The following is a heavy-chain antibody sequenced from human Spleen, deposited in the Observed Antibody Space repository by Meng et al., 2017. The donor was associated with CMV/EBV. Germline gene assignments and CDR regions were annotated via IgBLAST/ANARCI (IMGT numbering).Heavy chain of an antibody. V-gene: IGHV4-61*05. CDR3: ASDYYDSSGYLTRAFDI. CDR1: GGSISSSSYY. D-gene: IGHD3-22*01. Sequence: SETLSLTCTVSGGSISSSSYYWGWIRQPPGKGLEWIGYIYYSGSTNYNPSLKSRVTISVDTSKNQFSLKLSSVTAADTAVYYCASDYYDSSGYLTRAFDIWGQGTMVTVSS. CDR2: IYYSGST. J-gene: IGHJ3*02.